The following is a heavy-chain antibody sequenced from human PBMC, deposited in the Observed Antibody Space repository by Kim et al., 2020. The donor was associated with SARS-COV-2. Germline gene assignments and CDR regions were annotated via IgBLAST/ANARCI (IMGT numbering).Heavy chain of an antibody. J-gene: IGHJ6*02. Sequence: SETLSLTCTVSGGSISSGGYYWSWIRQHPGKGLEWIGYIYYSGSTYCNPSLKSRVTISVDTSKNQFSLKLSSVTAADTAVYYCARDTPRYCSSTSCHYGMDVWGQGTTVTVSS. D-gene: IGHD2-2*01. CDR1: GGSISSGGYY. CDR2: IYYSGST. CDR3: ARDTPRYCSSTSCHYGMDV. V-gene: IGHV4-31*03.